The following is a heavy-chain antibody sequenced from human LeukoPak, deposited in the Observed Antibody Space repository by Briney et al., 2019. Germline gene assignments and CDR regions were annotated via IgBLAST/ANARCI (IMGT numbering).Heavy chain of an antibody. CDR1: GFTVSSSY. Sequence: GGSLRLTCAASGFTVSSSYMSWVRQAPGKGLEWVSIISSAGTTYYADSVKGRFTISRDNSKNTVYLQVNSLRDEDTAVYYCARDLEAANTYYFDYWGQGTMVTVSS. V-gene: IGHV3-66*01. CDR2: ISSAGTT. D-gene: IGHD6-13*01. J-gene: IGHJ4*02. CDR3: ARDLEAANTYYFDY.